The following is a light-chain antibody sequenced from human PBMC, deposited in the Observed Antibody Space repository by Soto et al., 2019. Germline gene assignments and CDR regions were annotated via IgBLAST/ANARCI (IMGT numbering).Light chain of an antibody. V-gene: IGLV1-40*01. J-gene: IGLJ1*01. Sequence: QSVLTQPPSVSGSPGQRVTISCTGGSSNIGAGYHVHWYQQLPRTAPKLLIFDNNNRPSGVPDRFSGSKSGTSASMAITGLQAEDEADYYCLSYDNTLSPDVFGTRTNVTVL. CDR1: SSNIGAGYH. CDR3: LSYDNTLSPDV. CDR2: DNN.